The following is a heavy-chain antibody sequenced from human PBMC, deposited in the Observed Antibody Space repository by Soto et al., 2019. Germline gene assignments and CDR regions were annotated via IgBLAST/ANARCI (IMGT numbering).Heavy chain of an antibody. J-gene: IGHJ4*02. V-gene: IGHV2-5*02. CDR1: GFSLTTSGVG. CDR2: IYWDDDK. CDR3: AHRRFYNGDWDREFFDF. Sequence: QITLKESGPTLVKPTQPLALTCTFSGFSLTTSGVGVGWIRQPPGNALERLALIYWDDDKRYSPSLKSRLTITKEALNSPVILTMTNVGPVDTDTYYCAHRRFYNGDWDREFFDFWGQGTLVAFSA. D-gene: IGHD4-17*01.